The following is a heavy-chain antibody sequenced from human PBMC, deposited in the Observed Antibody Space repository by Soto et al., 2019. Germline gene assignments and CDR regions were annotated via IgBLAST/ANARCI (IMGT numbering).Heavy chain of an antibody. J-gene: IGHJ4*02. CDR2: MNPNSGNT. CDR3: ARGNGYSSSWPPPRGFYYFDS. CDR1: GYTFTSYD. Sequence: ASVKVSCKASGYTFTSYDINWVRQATGQGLEWMGWMNPNSGNTGYAQKFQGRVTMTRNTSISTAYMELSSLRSEDTAVYYCARGNGYSSSWPPPRGFYYFDSWGQGTLVTVSS. D-gene: IGHD6-13*01. V-gene: IGHV1-8*01.